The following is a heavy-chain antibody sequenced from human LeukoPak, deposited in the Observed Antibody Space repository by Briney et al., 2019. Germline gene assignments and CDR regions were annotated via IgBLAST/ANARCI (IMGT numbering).Heavy chain of an antibody. D-gene: IGHD3-3*01. Sequence: SQTLSLTCTVSGGSISSGSYYWSWIRQPAGKGLEWIVRIYTSGSTNYNPSLKSRVTRSVDTSKNQFSLKLSSVTAADTAVYYCARDSAPFWSGYTYYYYYYMDVWGKGTTVTVSS. CDR1: GGSISSGSYY. J-gene: IGHJ6*03. CDR2: IYTSGST. CDR3: ARDSAPFWSGYTYYYYYYMDV. V-gene: IGHV4-61*02.